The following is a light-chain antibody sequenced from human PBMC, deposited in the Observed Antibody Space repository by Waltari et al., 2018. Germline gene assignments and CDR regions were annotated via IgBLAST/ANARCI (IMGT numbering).Light chain of an antibody. CDR1: SSDVGNYNY. CDR2: DVS. V-gene: IGLV2-11*01. J-gene: IGLJ2*01. CDR3: CSYAGSYTFVI. Sequence: QSALTQPRSVSGSPGQSVTISCTGTSSDVGNYNYVSWYQQLPNKAPKLMIYDVSERPSGVPERFSGSKCGNTASLTISGLLSEDEADYDCCSYAGSYTFVIFGGGTKLTVL.